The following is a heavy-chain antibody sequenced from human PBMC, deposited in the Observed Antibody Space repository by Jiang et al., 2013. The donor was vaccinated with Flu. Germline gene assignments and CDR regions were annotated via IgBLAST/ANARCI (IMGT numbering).Heavy chain of an antibody. Sequence: GLVKPSETLSLTCTVSGGSISSYYWSWIRQPPREGTGVDWVYLLQWEHQLQPLPSKSRVTISVDTSKNQFSLKLSSVTAADTAVYYCARVNGAEQYYYYGMDVWGQGTTVTVSS. D-gene: IGHD1-26*01. V-gene: IGHV4-59*01. CDR3: ARVNGAEQYYYYGMDV. CDR1: GGSISSYY. CDR2: LLQWEH. J-gene: IGHJ6*02.